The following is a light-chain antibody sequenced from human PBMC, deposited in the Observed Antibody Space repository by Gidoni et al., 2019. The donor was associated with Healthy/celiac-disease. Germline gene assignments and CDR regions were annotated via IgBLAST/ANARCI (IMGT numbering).Light chain of an antibody. J-gene: IGLJ2*01. V-gene: IGLV3-21*04. Sequence: SHVLTQPPSVSVAPGKTARITCGGNNIGSKRVHWDQQKPGQAPVLVIYYDSDRPSGIPERFSGSNSGNTATLTISRVEAGDEADYYCQVWDSSSDPHVVFGGGTKLTVL. CDR2: YDS. CDR1: NIGSKR. CDR3: QVWDSSSDPHVV.